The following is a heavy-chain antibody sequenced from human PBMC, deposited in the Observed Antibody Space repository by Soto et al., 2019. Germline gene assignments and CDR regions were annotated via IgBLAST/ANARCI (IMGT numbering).Heavy chain of an antibody. CDR2: IYHSGTT. J-gene: IGHJ5*02. Sequence: SETLSLTCTVSGGSISSGGYYWSWIRQHPGKGLEWIGYIYHSGTTYYNPSLKSRVTISVDTSKNQFSLKLTSVTAADTAVYYCVRVRGNQLLGWFDPWGQGTLVTVSS. V-gene: IGHV4-31*03. D-gene: IGHD2-2*01. CDR1: GGSISSGGYY. CDR3: VRVRGNQLLGWFDP.